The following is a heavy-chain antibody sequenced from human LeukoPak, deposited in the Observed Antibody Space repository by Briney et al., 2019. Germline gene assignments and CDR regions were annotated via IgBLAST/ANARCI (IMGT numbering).Heavy chain of an antibody. J-gene: IGHJ4*02. D-gene: IGHD3-10*01. CDR1: GFTFSSYA. CDR2: ISYDGSNK. V-gene: IGHV3-30*04. Sequence: GGSLRLSCAASGFTFSSYAMHWVRQAPGKGLEWVAVISYDGSNKYYADSVKGRFTISRDNAKNSLYLQMNSLRAEDTAVYYCARDGPHYYGSGSYSKHWGQGTLVTVSS. CDR3: ARDGPHYYGSGSYSKH.